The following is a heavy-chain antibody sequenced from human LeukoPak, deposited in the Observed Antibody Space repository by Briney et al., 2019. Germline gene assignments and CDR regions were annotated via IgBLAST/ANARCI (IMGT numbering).Heavy chain of an antibody. CDR2: ITGSGGPS. Sequence: PLGSLGLSCVASGFTFTSYAMSWVRQAPGKGLEWVSAITGSGGPSHYADPVKCRFTISRDNSKNTLYLQVNSLRAEDTAVYYCAKWGDYDMLPAYYVPDYWGQGTLVTVSS. J-gene: IGHJ4*02. CDR3: AKWGDYDMLPAYYVPDY. V-gene: IGHV3-23*01. CDR1: GFTFTSYA. D-gene: IGHD3-9*01.